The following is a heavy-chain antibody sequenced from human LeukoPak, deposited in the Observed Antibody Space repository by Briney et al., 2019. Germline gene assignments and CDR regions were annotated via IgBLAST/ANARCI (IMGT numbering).Heavy chain of an antibody. J-gene: IGHJ6*04. CDR1: GGSFSGYF. CDR2: IGHSHSGST. D-gene: IGHD2-21*01. V-gene: IGHV4-34*01. CDR3: ARGRRVPSLFPVDV. Sequence: SETLSLTCAVYGGSFSGYFWSWIRQPPGKGLEWIAEIGHSHSGSTNYNPSLKSRVTISLDTSKNQFSLKLSSVTAADTAVYYCARGRRVPSLFPVDVWGKGTTVTVSS.